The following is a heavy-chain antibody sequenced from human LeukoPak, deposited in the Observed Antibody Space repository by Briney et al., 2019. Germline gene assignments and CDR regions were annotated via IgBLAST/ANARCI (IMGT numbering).Heavy chain of an antibody. CDR3: AREGDSAGWYRPAFRLLDY. CDR1: GYTFTSYG. D-gene: IGHD6-19*01. J-gene: IGHJ4*02. Sequence: ASVKVSCKTSGYTFTSYGLYWVRQAPGQGLEWMGWISGYNAETNYARKFQGRVTMTTDTPTTTAYMELTSLTSDDTALYYCAREGDSAGWYRPAFRLLDYWGQGTMVTVSS. CDR2: ISGYNAET. V-gene: IGHV1-18*01.